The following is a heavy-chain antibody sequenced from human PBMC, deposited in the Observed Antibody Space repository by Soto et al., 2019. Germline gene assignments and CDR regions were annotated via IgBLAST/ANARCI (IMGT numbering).Heavy chain of an antibody. CDR2: IYWDDDK. CDR1: GFSLDTSGVG. J-gene: IGHJ6*02. Sequence: QITLKESGPPLVKPTQTLTLTCTFSGFSLDTSGVGVAWIRQPPGKALEWLTLIYWDDDKRYSPSLRSRLTTXKXTXXNRVVLTMTNLDPVDTATYYCSHMESRVASYGLDVWGQGTTVTVSS. CDR3: SHMESRVASYGLDV. D-gene: IGHD3-3*01. V-gene: IGHV2-5*02.